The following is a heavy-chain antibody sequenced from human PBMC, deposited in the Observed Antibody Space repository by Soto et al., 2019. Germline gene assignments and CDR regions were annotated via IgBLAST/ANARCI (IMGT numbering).Heavy chain of an antibody. Sequence: PSETLSLTCTVSGGSISSYYWSWIRQPPGKGLEWIGYIYYSGSTNYNPSLKSRVTISVDTSKNQFSLKLSSVTAADTAVYYCARSSSWYTEKEYYFDYWGQGTLVTVSS. CDR2: IYYSGST. D-gene: IGHD6-13*01. J-gene: IGHJ4*02. CDR3: ARSSSWYTEKEYYFDY. CDR1: GGSISSYY. V-gene: IGHV4-59*01.